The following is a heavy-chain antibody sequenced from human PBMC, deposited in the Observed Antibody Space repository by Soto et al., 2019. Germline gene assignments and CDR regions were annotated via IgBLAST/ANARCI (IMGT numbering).Heavy chain of an antibody. D-gene: IGHD4-17*01. CDR2: IYYSGST. CDR1: GGSISSYY. CDR3: ARTLPFYGDRHTTPEYYYYMDV. J-gene: IGHJ6*03. V-gene: IGHV4-59*01. Sequence: SETLSLTCTVSGGSISSYYWSWIRQPPGKGLEWIGYIYYSGSTNYNPSLKSRVTISVDTSKNQFSLKLSSVTAADTAVYYCARTLPFYGDRHTTPEYYYYMDVWGKGTTVTVSS.